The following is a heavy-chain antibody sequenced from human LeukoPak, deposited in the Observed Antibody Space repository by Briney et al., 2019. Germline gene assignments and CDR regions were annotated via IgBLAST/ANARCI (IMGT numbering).Heavy chain of an antibody. J-gene: IGHJ4*02. V-gene: IGHV1-46*01. CDR2: INPSGGST. Sequence: ASVKVSCKASGYTFIICYIHWVRQAPGQGLEWMGIINPSGGSTSYAQEFQGRVTMTMDTSTSTVYMELSSLRSEDTAVYYCARANQLFDYWGQGTLVTVSS. CDR1: GYTFIICY. D-gene: IGHD1-14*01. CDR3: ARANQLFDY.